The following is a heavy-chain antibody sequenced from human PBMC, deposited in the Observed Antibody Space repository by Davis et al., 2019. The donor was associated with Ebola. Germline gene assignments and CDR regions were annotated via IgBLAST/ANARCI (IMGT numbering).Heavy chain of an antibody. CDR3: ARGVGVQEYYDYIWGSYRHYNFDY. D-gene: IGHD3-16*02. CDR1: GYTFTSYY. J-gene: IGHJ4*02. CDR2: INPSGGST. V-gene: IGHV1-46*01. Sequence: ASVKVSCKASGYTFTSYYMHWVRQAPGQGLEWMGIINPSGGSTSYAQKFQGRVTMTRDTSISTAYMELSRLRSDDTAVYYCARGVGVQEYYDYIWGSYRHYNFDYWGQGTLVTVSS.